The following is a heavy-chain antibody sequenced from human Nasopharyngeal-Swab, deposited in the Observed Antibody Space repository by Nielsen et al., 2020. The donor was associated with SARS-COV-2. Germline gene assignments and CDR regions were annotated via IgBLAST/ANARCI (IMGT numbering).Heavy chain of an antibody. CDR3: ARVLLGNWSGYTD. CDR1: GSTFSDYY. CDR2: ISNSGSTI. J-gene: IGHJ4*02. D-gene: IGHD3-3*01. V-gene: IGHV3-11*01. Sequence: GESLKISCAASGSTFSDYYMSWIRQAPGKGLEWVSYISNSGSTIYYADSVKGRFTISRDNAKNSVYLQMSSLRAEDTAVYYCARVLLGNWSGYTDWGQGTLVTVSS.